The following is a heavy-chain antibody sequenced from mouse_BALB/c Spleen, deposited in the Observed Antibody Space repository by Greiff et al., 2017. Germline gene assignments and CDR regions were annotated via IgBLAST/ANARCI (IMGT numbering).Heavy chain of an antibody. Sequence: QVQLQQSGAELMKPGASVKISCKATGYTFSSYWIEWVKQRPGHGLEWIGEILPGSGSTNYNEKFKGKATFTADTSSNTAYMQLSSLTSEDSAVYYCARSSSSLLRLGFAYWGQGTLVTVSA. CDR2: ILPGSGST. CDR3: ARSSSSLLRLGFAY. CDR1: GYTFSSYW. J-gene: IGHJ3*01. D-gene: IGHD1-2*01. V-gene: IGHV1-9*01.